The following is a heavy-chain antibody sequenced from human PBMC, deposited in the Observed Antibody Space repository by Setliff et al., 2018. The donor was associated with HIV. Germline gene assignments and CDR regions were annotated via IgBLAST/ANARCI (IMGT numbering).Heavy chain of an antibody. V-gene: IGHV4-34*08. CDR2: INPTGSIT. Sequence: LSCAASGFTFSNAWMSWVRQSPGKGLEWIGQINPTGSITNYNPSFKSRVTISVETSRRQFSLSLTSMTAADTAMYYCAGPHHYFDFWGQGTQVTVSS. CDR3: AGPHHYFDF. CDR1: GFTFSNAW. J-gene: IGHJ4*02.